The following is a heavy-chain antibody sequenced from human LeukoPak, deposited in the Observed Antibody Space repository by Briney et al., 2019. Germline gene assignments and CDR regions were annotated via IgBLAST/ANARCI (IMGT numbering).Heavy chain of an antibody. Sequence: SETLSLTCTVSGGSISPYYWSWIRQPPGKGLEWIGHISFSGITHYNASLKSRVTMSVDTSRNHFSLILSSVTAADTALYYCVRHAGGTTYDYWGQGTLVTVSS. D-gene: IGHD3-16*01. V-gene: IGHV4-59*08. CDR3: VRHAGGTTYDY. J-gene: IGHJ4*02. CDR1: GGSISPYY. CDR2: ISFSGIT.